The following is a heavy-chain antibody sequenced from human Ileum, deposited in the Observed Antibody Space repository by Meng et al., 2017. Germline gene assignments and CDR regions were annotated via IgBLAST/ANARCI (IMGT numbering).Heavy chain of an antibody. J-gene: IGHJ4*02. V-gene: IGHV3-49*04. D-gene: IGHD1-26*01. CDR1: GFTFSDYA. CDR3: TRFNYVNYYQDD. Sequence: GGPLRLSCVASGFTFSDYAISWVRQAPGKGREWVSFIRPKAFGETTEYAASVKGRFTISRDNSKSVVYLEMNSLKTEDTAVYYCTRFNYVNYYQDDWGQGTLVTVSS. CDR2: IRPKAFGETT.